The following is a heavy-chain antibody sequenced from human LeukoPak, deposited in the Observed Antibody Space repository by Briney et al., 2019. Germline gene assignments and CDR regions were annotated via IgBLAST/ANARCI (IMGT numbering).Heavy chain of an antibody. D-gene: IGHD2-8*01. V-gene: IGHV4-39*07. CDR3: ARMDIVLMVYAP. CDR1: GGFISSSSYY. J-gene: IGHJ5*02. Sequence: SETLSITCTVSGGFISSSSYYWGWIRQPPGKGLEWIGSIYYSGSTYYNPSLKSRVTISVDTSKNQFSLKLSSVTAADTAVYYCARMDIVLMVYAPWGQGTLVTVSS. CDR2: IYYSGST.